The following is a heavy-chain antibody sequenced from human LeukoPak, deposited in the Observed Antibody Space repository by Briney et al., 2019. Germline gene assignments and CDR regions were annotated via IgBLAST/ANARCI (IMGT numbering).Heavy chain of an antibody. V-gene: IGHV4-59*08. CDR1: GDSISIYY. D-gene: IGHD3-22*01. CDR2: IYYSGST. J-gene: IGHJ3*02. Sequence: SETLSLTCSVSGDSISIYYWSWIRQPPGKGLEWIGYIYYSGSTNYSPSLKSRVTISVDTSKNQFSLKLSSVTAADTAVYYCARQRYYESSGYFYAFDIWGQGTMVTISS. CDR3: ARQRYYESSGYFYAFDI.